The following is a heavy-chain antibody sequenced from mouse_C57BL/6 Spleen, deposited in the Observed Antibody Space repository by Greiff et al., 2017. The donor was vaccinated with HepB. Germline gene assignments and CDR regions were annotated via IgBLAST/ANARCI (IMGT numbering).Heavy chain of an antibody. Sequence: EVQGVESGGGLVQPGASLRLSCAASGFTFNDYQMSWLRQAPGKAPEWLALIRNKANGYTTEYTASVKGRFTISRDNSQNILYLQMNTLRAEDSATYYCVKAVSSGSSYTWFAYWGQGTLVTVSA. J-gene: IGHJ3*01. CDR2: IRNKANGYTT. D-gene: IGHD1-1*01. V-gene: IGHV7-4*01. CDR1: GFTFNDYQ. CDR3: VKAVSSGSSYTWFAY.